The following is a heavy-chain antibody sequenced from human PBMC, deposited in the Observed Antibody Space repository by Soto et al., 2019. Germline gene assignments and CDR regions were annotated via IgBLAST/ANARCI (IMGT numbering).Heavy chain of an antibody. Sequence: SETLSLTCAVAGGSCGGYIGTWIRQTPGKGLQWIGQINHSGSSIYNPSLKNRVTISTMSNNKFSLELSSVTAADTAVYYCATQEVGGSYVYTFDPWGQGTLVTVSS. CDR1: GGSCGGYI. CDR3: ATQEVGGSYVYTFDP. D-gene: IGHD1-26*01. V-gene: IGHV4-34*01. CDR2: INHSGSS. J-gene: IGHJ5*02.